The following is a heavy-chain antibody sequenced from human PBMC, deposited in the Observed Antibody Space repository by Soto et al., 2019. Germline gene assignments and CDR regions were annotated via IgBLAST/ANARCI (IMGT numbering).Heavy chain of an antibody. D-gene: IGHD3-22*01. CDR1: GYTFTSYG. CDR2: ISAYNGNT. V-gene: IGHV1-18*01. Sequence: ASVKVSCKASGYTFTSYGISWVRQAPGQGLEWMGWISAYNGNTTYAQKLQGRVTMTTDTSTSTAYMELRSLRSDDTAVYYCARNVTMIVVVSGLGYWGQGTLVTVSS. CDR3: ARNVTMIVVVSGLGY. J-gene: IGHJ4*02.